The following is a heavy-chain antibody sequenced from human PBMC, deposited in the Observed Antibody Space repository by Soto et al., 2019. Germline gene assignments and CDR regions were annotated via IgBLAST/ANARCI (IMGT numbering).Heavy chain of an antibody. Sequence: PSETLSLTCTVSGGSISSGGYYWNWIRQHPGKGLEWIGYIYYSGSTYYNPSLKTRVSISVDTSKNQFSLNLTSVTAADTAVYYCTRSGKQWLPRTWRQGTLVSVSS. CDR1: GGSISSGGYY. J-gene: IGHJ5*02. D-gene: IGHD6-19*01. V-gene: IGHV4-31*03. CDR2: IYYSGST. CDR3: TRSGKQWLPRT.